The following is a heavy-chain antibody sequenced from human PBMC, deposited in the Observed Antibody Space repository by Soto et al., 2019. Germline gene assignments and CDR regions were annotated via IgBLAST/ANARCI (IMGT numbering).Heavy chain of an antibody. CDR1: GGSFSGYS. V-gene: IGHV4-34*01. J-gene: IGHJ4*01. CDR3: AREGVSGWYYYDY. CDR2: INYTGTT. D-gene: IGHD6-19*01. Sequence: LSLTCAVNGGSFSGYSWTWIRQAPGKGLDWIGEINYTGTTNYSPSLKSRDTLSVDTSKNQFSLELRSVSAADTAVYYCAREGVSGWYYYDYWGHGTLVTVSS.